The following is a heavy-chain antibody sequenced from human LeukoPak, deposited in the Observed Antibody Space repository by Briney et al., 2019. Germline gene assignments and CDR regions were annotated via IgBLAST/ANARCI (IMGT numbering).Heavy chain of an antibody. CDR1: GFTFSSYA. D-gene: IGHD5-18*01. CDR2: ISTSGGST. Sequence: PGGSLRLSCAASGFTFSSYAMSWVRQAPGKGLEWVSGISTSGGSTSYADSVKGRFTISRDNSKNTLYLQMNSLRAEDTAVYYCAKTRGYSYGTYYFDYWGQGTLVTVSS. V-gene: IGHV3-23*01. J-gene: IGHJ4*02. CDR3: AKTRGYSYGTYYFDY.